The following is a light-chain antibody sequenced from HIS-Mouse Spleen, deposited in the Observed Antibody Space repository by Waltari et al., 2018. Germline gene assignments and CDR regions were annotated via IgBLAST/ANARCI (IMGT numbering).Light chain of an antibody. CDR1: PSLLHSNGYNY. CDR2: LGS. CDR3: MQALQTPLRT. J-gene: IGKJ1*01. Sequence: DIVMTQSPLSLPVTPGEPASISCRSSPSLLHSNGYNYLDWYLQKPGQSPQLLIYLGSNRDSGVPDRVSGSGSGTDFTLKISRVEAEDVGVYYCMQALQTPLRTFGQGTKVEIK. V-gene: IGKV2-28*01.